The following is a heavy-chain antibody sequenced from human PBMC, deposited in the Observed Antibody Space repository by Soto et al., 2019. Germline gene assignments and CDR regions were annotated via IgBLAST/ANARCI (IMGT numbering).Heavy chain of an antibody. D-gene: IGHD6-19*01. CDR2: IYSGGST. V-gene: IGHV3-53*01. CDR1: GFTVSSNY. J-gene: IGHJ3*02. CDR3: ARDHPGSSGWYAFDI. Sequence: GGSLRLSCAASGFTVSSNYMSWVRQAPGKGLEWVSVIYSGGSTYYADSVKGRFTISRDNSKNTLYLQMNSLRAEDTAVYYCARDHPGSSGWYAFDIGGQGTMVTVSS.